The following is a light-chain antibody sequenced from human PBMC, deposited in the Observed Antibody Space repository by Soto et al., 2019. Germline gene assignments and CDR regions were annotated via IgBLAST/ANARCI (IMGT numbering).Light chain of an antibody. CDR1: QSISSW. Sequence: DIQMTQSPSTLSASVGDRVTITCRASQSISSWLAWYQQKPGKAPKLLIYKASSLESGVPSRFSGSGSGTEFTLTISSLQPDDFATYYCRQYNSYPGTFGQGTKVESK. V-gene: IGKV1-5*03. CDR2: KAS. J-gene: IGKJ1*01. CDR3: RQYNSYPGT.